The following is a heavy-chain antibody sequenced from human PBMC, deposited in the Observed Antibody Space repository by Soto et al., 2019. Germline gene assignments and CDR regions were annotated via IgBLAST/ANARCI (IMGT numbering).Heavy chain of an antibody. CDR3: ARHRVHDDAFDI. V-gene: IGHV4-59*08. CDR2: IYYSGST. Sequence: SETLSLTCTVSGGSISSYYWSWIRQPPGKGLEWIGYIYYSGSTNYNPSLKSRVTISVDTSKNQFSLKLSSVTAADTAVYYCARHRVHDDAFDIWGQGTMVTVSS. J-gene: IGHJ3*02. CDR1: GGSISSYY.